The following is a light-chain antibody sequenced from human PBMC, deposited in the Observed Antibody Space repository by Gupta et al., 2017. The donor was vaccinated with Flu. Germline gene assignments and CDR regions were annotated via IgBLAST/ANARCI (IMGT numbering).Light chain of an antibody. CDR3: YSAADNIGV. Sequence: SHQLTPPSSLSPSPGQTARITCSGDILGKKYARWFQQKPGQAPVLIIYKDSGRPSGIPERFSGSSSGATVTLTINGAQFDDEADYYCYSAADNIGVFGGGTKLTVL. V-gene: IGLV3-27*01. CDR1: ILGKKY. J-gene: IGLJ3*02. CDR2: KDS.